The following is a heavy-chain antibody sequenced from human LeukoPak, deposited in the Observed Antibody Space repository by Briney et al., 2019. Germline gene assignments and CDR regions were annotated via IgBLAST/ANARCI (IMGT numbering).Heavy chain of an antibody. V-gene: IGHV3-33*01. J-gene: IGHJ4*02. Sequence: PGGSLTLSCAASGFTFSNYGIHWVRQAPGKGLEWVAVIWYDGSNKYYADSVKGRFTISRDNSKNTVYLQMNSLRAEDTAVYYCARVSPAIVVVTGTGAPDYWGQGTLVTVSS. D-gene: IGHD2-21*02. CDR1: GFTFSNYG. CDR2: IWYDGSNK. CDR3: ARVSPAIVVVTGTGAPDY.